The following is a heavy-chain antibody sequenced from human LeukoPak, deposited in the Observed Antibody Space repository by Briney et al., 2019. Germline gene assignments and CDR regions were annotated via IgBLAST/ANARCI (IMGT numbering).Heavy chain of an antibody. CDR1: GFIFDDYA. J-gene: IGHJ4*02. CDR2: ITWNSGTI. Sequence: GGSLRLSCAASGFIFDDYAMHWVRQVPGKGLEWVSGITWNSGTIGYADSVKGRFTISRDNARNSLYLQMISLRAEATALYYCAKDARRGSSGYYFDYWGQGTLVTVSS. CDR3: AKDARRGSSGYYFDY. D-gene: IGHD3-22*01. V-gene: IGHV3-9*01.